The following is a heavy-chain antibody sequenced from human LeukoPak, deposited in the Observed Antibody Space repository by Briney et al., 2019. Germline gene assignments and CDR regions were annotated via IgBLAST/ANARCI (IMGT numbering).Heavy chain of an antibody. Sequence: GGSLRLSCAASGFTFNNAWMSWVRQAPGKGLEWVGRIKSKTDGGTTDYAAPVKGRFTISRDDSKNTLYLQMNSLKTEDTAVYYCTTHRITIFGVVDDAFDIWGQGTMVTVS. CDR1: GFTFNNAW. V-gene: IGHV3-15*01. J-gene: IGHJ3*02. CDR3: TTHRITIFGVVDDAFDI. CDR2: IKSKTDGGTT. D-gene: IGHD3-3*01.